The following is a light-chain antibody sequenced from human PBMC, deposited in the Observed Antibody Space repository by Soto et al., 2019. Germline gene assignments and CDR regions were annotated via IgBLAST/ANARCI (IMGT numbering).Light chain of an antibody. CDR1: QSVRSY. CDR2: DAS. Sequence: EVVLTQSPATLSLSPGERATLSCRASQSVRSYLAWYQQKSGQAPRLLIYDASNRATGIPARFSGSGSGTDFTLTISSLEPEDFAVYYCQQYGYSPPWTFGQGTKVDIK. J-gene: IGKJ1*01. CDR3: QQYGYSPPWT. V-gene: IGKV3-11*01.